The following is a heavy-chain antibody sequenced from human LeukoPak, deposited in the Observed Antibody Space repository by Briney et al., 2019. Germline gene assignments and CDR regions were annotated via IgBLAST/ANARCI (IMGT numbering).Heavy chain of an antibody. CDR3: ARQYSGSYYYFDY. CDR1: GFTFSSYA. Sequence: GGSLRLSYAASGFTFSSYAMHWVRQAPGKGLEWVAVISYDGSNKYYADSVKGRFTISRDNSKNTLYLQMNSLRAEDTAVYYCARQYSGSYYYFDYWGQGTLVTVSS. CDR2: ISYDGSNK. V-gene: IGHV3-30*01. D-gene: IGHD1-26*01. J-gene: IGHJ4*02.